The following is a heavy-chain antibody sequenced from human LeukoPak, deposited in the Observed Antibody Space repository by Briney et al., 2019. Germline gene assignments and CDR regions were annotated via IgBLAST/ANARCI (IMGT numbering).Heavy chain of an antibody. CDR1: GYTFTSYA. J-gene: IGHJ4*02. D-gene: IGHD3-9*01. V-gene: IGHV1-69*13. Sequence: SVKVSFKASGYTFTSYAISWVRQAPGQGLEWMGGIIPIFGTANYAQKFQGRVTITADESTSTAYMELSSLRSEDTAVYYCARTPERVRYFDWYYFDYWGQGTLVTVSS. CDR3: ARTPERVRYFDWYYFDY. CDR2: IIPIFGTA.